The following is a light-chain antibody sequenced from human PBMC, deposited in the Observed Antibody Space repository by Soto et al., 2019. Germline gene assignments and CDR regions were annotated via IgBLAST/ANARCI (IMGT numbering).Light chain of an antibody. CDR3: QQYGSSPLT. CDR1: QSVRNNY. CDR2: DAS. V-gene: IGKV3-20*01. Sequence: EIVLTQSPGTLSLSPGERATLSCRASQSVRNNYLAWYQQKPGQAPRFLIYDASTRATGIPDRFSGSGSGTDFTLTISRPEPEDFAVYYCQQYGSSPLTFGGGTKVEIK. J-gene: IGKJ4*01.